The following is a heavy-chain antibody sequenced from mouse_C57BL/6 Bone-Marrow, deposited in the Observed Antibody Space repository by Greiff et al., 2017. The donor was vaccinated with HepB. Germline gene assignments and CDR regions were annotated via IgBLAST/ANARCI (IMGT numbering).Heavy chain of an antibody. CDR1: GYTFTSYW. V-gene: IGHV1-50*01. J-gene: IGHJ2*03. Sequence: QVQLQQSGAELVKPGTSVKLSCKASGYTFTSYWMQWVKQRPGQGLEWIGEIDPSDSNTNYNQKFKGKATLTADTSSSTAYMQLSSLTSEDSAVYYCARADLDYGGRGTGLTVTS. CDR2: IDPSDSNT. CDR3: ARADLDY.